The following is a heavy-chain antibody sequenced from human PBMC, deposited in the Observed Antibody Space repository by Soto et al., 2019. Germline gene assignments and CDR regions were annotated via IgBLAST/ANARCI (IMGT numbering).Heavy chain of an antibody. Sequence: QVQLVESGGGVVQPGRSLRLSCAASGFTFSSYAMHWVRQAPGKGLEWVAVISYDGSNKYYADSVKGRFTISRDNSKNTLYLQMNSLRAEDTAVYYCARVDHYYDSSGYLFDYWGQGTLVTVSS. V-gene: IGHV3-30-3*01. D-gene: IGHD3-22*01. CDR2: ISYDGSNK. CDR1: GFTFSSYA. J-gene: IGHJ4*02. CDR3: ARVDHYYDSSGYLFDY.